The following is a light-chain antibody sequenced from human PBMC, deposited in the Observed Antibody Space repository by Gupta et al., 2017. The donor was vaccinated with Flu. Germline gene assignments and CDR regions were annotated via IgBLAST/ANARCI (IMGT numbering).Light chain of an antibody. CDR1: QAIRNW. Sequence: SSVSASVGDTVTITCRASQAIRNWLAWYKQKPGKAPKLLVYGASSWQSGVPSRFSGSGYGTDFTLTISSRQPEDFATYYCQQADNFPPLTFGGGTKVEIK. J-gene: IGKJ4*01. V-gene: IGKV1-12*01. CDR3: QQADNFPPLT. CDR2: GAS.